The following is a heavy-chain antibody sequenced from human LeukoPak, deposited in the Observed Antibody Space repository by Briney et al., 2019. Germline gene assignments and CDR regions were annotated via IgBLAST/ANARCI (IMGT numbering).Heavy chain of an antibody. J-gene: IGHJ4*02. CDR2: ISASGGST. Sequence: GGSLRLPCAASGFTFNSYGMSWVRQAPGKGLEWVSAISASGGSTFYADSVKGRFTISRDNSKNTLYLQMNSLRAEDTAVYYCAKEALYSSSYPYYFDYWGQGTLVTVSS. V-gene: IGHV3-23*01. D-gene: IGHD6-13*01. CDR3: AKEALYSSSYPYYFDY. CDR1: GFTFNSYG.